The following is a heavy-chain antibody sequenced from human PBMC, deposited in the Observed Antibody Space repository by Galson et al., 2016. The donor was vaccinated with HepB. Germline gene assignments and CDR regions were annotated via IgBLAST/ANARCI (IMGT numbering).Heavy chain of an antibody. Sequence: SETLSLTCTVSGGSLNDYYWSWLRQPPGKGLQWIGYVSHSGHTKYNPSLKSRVTMSVDPSKSQFTLKMSSVTAADSAVYYCARTEFGEVATTTSMVGYWGQGTLVTVSS. J-gene: IGHJ4*02. CDR3: ARTEFGEVATTTSMVGY. CDR2: VSHSGHT. D-gene: IGHD3-10*02. V-gene: IGHV4-59*12. CDR1: GGSLNDYY.